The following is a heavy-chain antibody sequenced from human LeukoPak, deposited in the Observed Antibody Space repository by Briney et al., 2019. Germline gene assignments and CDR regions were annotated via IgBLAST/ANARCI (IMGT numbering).Heavy chain of an antibody. CDR2: IYTSGST. CDR3: ATSTVTKTGFYYHAMDV. Sequence: SQTLSLTCTVSGGSISSGSYYWSWIRQPAGKGLEWIGRIYTSGSTNYNPSLKSRVTISVDTSKNQFSLKLSSVTAADTAVYYSATSTVTKTGFYYHAMDVWYQGSTVTV. D-gene: IGHD4-11*01. CDR1: GGSISSGSYY. V-gene: IGHV4-61*02. J-gene: IGHJ6*02.